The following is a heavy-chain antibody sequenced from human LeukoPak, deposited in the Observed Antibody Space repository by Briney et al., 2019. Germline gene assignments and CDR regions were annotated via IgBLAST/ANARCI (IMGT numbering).Heavy chain of an antibody. CDR3: ASTTTDVDY. CDR1: GYSISSGYY. J-gene: IGHJ4*02. Sequence: SETPSLTCAVSGYSISSGYYWGWIRQPPGKGLEWIGSIYHSGSTYYNPSLKSRVTISVDTSKNQFSLKLSSVTAADTAVYYCASTTTDVDYWGQGTLVTVSS. CDR2: IYHSGST. V-gene: IGHV4-38-2*01. D-gene: IGHD4-17*01.